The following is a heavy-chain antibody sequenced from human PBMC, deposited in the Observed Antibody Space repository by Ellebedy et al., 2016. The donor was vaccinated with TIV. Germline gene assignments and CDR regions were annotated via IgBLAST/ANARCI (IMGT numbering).Heavy chain of an antibody. CDR1: GFMFSNYW. CDR3: ARDRVGGFDY. CDR2: IKQDGSEK. D-gene: IGHD1-26*01. V-gene: IGHV3-7*01. Sequence: GGSLRLXXAASGFMFSNYWMSWVRQAPGKGLEWVANIKQDGSEKYYVDSVKGRFTISRDKSKSTLSLQMHSLRVEDTAVYYCARDRVGGFDYWGQGTLVTVSS. J-gene: IGHJ4*02.